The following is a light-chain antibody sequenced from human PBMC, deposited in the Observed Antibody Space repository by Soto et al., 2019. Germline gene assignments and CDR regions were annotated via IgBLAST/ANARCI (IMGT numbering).Light chain of an antibody. CDR1: QGISDY. CDR2: GAS. J-gene: IGKJ4*01. CDR3: QQFNAYPLT. V-gene: IGKV1-9*01. Sequence: DIQLTQSPSFLSASVGDRVTISCRASQGISDYLAWYQQKPGKAPKLLIYGASTLQRWVPSRVSGSASGTEFTLTISSLQPEDFATYFCQQFNAYPLTFGGGTKLEIK.